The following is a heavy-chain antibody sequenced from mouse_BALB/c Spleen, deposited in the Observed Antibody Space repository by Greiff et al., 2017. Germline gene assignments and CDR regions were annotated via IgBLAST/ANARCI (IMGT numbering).Heavy chain of an antibody. CDR2: INPYNGDT. D-gene: IGHD2-4*01. J-gene: IGHJ4*01. CDR3: AYDYDGAMDY. Sequence: EVQLQESGPELVKPGASVKISCKASGYSFTGYFMNWVMQSHGKSLEWIGRINPYNGDTFYNQKFKGKATLTVDKSSSTAHMELRSLASEDSAVYYCAYDYDGAMDYWGQGTSVTVSS. V-gene: IGHV1-20*02. CDR1: GYSFTGYF.